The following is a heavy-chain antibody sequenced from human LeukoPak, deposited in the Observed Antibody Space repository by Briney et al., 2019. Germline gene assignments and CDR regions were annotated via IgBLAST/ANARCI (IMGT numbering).Heavy chain of an antibody. CDR1: GGSFSGYY. CDR2: INHSGST. D-gene: IGHD3-22*01. CDR3: AXXXXXXXYDSSGYFRFAFDI. Sequence: PSETLSLTCAVYGGSFSGYYWSWIRQPPGKGLEWIEEINHSGSTNYNPSLKSRVTISVDTSKNQFSLKLSSVTAADTAVYYCAXXXXXXXYDSSGYFRFAFDIWGQGTMVTVSS. J-gene: IGHJ3*02. V-gene: IGHV4-34*01.